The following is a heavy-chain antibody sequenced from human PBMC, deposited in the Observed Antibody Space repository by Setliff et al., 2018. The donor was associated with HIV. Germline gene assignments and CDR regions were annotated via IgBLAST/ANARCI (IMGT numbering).Heavy chain of an antibody. J-gene: IGHJ4*02. Sequence: SETLSLTCAVYGGSFSGYYWSWIRQAPGKGLEWIGEIDHSGSTNHNPSLKSRVTISVDTSKNHFSLRLTSVTAADTALYYCAKYGPNCRSITCDEDYYFDSWGQGALVTVSS. CDR1: GGSFSGYY. V-gene: IGHV4-34*01. CDR3: AKYGPNCRSITCDEDYYFDS. CDR2: IDHSGST. D-gene: IGHD2-2*01.